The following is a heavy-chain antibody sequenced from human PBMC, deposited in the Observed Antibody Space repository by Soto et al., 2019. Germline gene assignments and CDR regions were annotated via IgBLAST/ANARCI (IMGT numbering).Heavy chain of an antibody. CDR2: FWYDASSQ. D-gene: IGHD6-13*01. V-gene: IGHV3-33*08. CDR3: VFGSWNQYFFDH. Sequence: GGSLRLSCTTSGFTFTSYSMHWVRQAPGKGLEWVATFWYDASSQTYADSVKGRFTISRDPSRGTVYLLMDSLRTDDTAVYCCVFGSWNQYFFDHWGQESVVTVSS. CDR1: GFTFTSYS. J-gene: IGHJ4*02.